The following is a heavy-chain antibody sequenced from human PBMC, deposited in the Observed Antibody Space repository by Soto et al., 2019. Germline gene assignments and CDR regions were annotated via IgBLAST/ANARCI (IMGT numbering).Heavy chain of an antibody. Sequence: QVQLVQSGAEVKKPGASVKVSCKASGYTFTSYDINWVRQATGQGLEWMGWMNPNRGNTGYAQKFQGRVTMTRNTSVSTAYMGLSSLRSEDTAVYYCARSPAGLQAYSFDYWGQGTLVTVSS. CDR1: GYTFTSYD. D-gene: IGHD3-16*01. CDR3: ARSPAGLQAYSFDY. V-gene: IGHV1-8*01. CDR2: MNPNRGNT. J-gene: IGHJ4*02.